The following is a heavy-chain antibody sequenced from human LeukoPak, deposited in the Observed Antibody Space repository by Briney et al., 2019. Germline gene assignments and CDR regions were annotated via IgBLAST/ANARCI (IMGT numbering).Heavy chain of an antibody. V-gene: IGHV3-7*04. D-gene: IGHD6-19*01. CDR2: IKEDGSEK. J-gene: IGHJ4*02. CDR3: ARVSYSSGWYFDY. CDR1: GFTVSSNY. Sequence: GGSLRLSCAASGFTVSSNYMSWVRQAPGKGLEWVANIKEDGSEKYSVDSVKGRFTISRDNAKNSLYLQMNSLRAEDTAVYYCARVSYSSGWYFDYWGQGTLVTVSS.